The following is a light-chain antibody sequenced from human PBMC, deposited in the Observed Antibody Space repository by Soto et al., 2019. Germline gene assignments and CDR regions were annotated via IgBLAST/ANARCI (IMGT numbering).Light chain of an antibody. CDR1: SSNIGAGYD. Sequence: QSVLTQPPSVSGAPGQRVTISCPGSSSNIGAGYDVHWYQQLPGTAPKLLISGNSNRPSGVPDRFSGSKSGTSASLAITGLQAEDEADYYCQSYDSSLSGSYVFGTGTKVTVL. V-gene: IGLV1-40*01. CDR3: QSYDSSLSGSYV. J-gene: IGLJ1*01. CDR2: GNS.